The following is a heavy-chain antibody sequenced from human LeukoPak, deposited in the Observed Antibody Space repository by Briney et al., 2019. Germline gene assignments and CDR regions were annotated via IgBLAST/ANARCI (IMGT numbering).Heavy chain of an antibody. Sequence: PSETLSLTCAVYGGSFSGYYWSWIRQPPGKGLEWIGEINHSGSTNYNPSLKSRVTISVDTSKNQFSLKLSSVTAADTAVYYCARGTQYYDILTGSINWFDPWGQGTLVTVSS. CDR1: GGSFSGYY. D-gene: IGHD3-9*01. J-gene: IGHJ5*02. CDR3: ARGTQYYDILTGSINWFDP. V-gene: IGHV4-34*01. CDR2: INHSGST.